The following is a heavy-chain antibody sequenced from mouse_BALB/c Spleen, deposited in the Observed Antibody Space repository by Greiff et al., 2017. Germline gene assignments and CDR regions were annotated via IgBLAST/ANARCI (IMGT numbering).Heavy chain of an antibody. J-gene: IGHJ4*01. CDR2: ISSGGSYT. CDR1: GFTFSSYA. CDR3: ARTTAYAMDY. Sequence: DVMLVESGGGLVKPGGSLKLSCAASGFTFSSYAMSWVRQSPEKRLEWVAEISSGGSYTYYPDTVTGRFTISRDNAKNTLYLEMSSLRSEDTAMYYCARTTAYAMDYWGQGTSVTVSS. V-gene: IGHV5-9-4*01. D-gene: IGHD1-2*01.